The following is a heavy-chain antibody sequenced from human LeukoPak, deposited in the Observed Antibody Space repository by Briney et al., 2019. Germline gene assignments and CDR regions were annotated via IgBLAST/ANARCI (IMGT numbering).Heavy chain of an antibody. D-gene: IGHD1-1*01. Sequence: PGRSLRLSCAASGFTFSNHGMHWVRQAPGKGLEWVALIWYDGSNKDYAESVKGRFTISRDNSKNTLYLQMNSLRDEDTAVYYCARDQGTSTTAPKRKGRFDPWGQGTLVTVSS. J-gene: IGHJ5*02. CDR2: IWYDGSNK. V-gene: IGHV3-33*01. CDR1: GFTFSNHG. CDR3: ARDQGTSTTAPKRKGRFDP.